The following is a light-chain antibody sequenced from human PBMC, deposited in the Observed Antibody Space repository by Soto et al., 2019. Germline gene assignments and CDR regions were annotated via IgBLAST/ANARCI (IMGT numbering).Light chain of an antibody. Sequence: QSVLTQSPSTSGTPGQRVSISCSGSSSNIGSNTVSWYQHVPGTAPKLLIYSNDQRPSAVPGRFSGSKSGSSAFLAINGLQSEDEADYYCATWDDSLNVVFGGGTRLTVL. CDR1: SSNIGSNT. J-gene: IGLJ3*02. V-gene: IGLV1-44*01. CDR2: SND. CDR3: ATWDDSLNVV.